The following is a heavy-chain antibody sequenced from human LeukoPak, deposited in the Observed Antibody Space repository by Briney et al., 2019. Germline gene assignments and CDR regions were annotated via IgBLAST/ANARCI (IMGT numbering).Heavy chain of an antibody. J-gene: IGHJ6*02. CDR3: ARHSPTYYDFWSGYYPSGHYYGMDV. D-gene: IGHD3-3*01. CDR1: GGSISSYY. Sequence: SETLSLTCTVSGGSISSYYWSWIRQPPGKGLEGIGYIYYSGSTNYNPSLKSRVTISVDTSKNQFSLKLSSVTAADTAVYYCARHSPTYYDFWSGYYPSGHYYGMDVWGQGTTVTVSS. CDR2: IYYSGST. V-gene: IGHV4-59*08.